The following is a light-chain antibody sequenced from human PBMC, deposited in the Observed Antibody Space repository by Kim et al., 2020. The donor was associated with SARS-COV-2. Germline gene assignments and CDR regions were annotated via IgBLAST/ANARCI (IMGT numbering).Light chain of an antibody. CDR2: HNN. CDR1: NSHIGVNT. Sequence: GRKVTISCSRSNSHIGVNTVYWYQQFAGTAPKLLIYHNNQRPSGVPDRFSGAKSGTSASLAHSGLLSEEEADYYCATWDDSLNAWVFGGGTQLTVL. V-gene: IGLV1-44*01. CDR3: ATWDDSLNAWV. J-gene: IGLJ3*02.